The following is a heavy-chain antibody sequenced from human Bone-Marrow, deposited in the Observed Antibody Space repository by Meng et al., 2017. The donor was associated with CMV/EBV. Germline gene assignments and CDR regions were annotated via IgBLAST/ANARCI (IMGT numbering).Heavy chain of an antibody. Sequence: SCAISGDSVSSNSATWSWIRQSPSRGLEWLGRTYYRSKWYNDYAVSVKSRIDINPDTSKNQFSLQLNAVTPEDTAVYYCARVRCSTTSCYYEYYYGMDVWGQGTTVTVSS. J-gene: IGHJ6*02. CDR1: GDSVSSNSAT. D-gene: IGHD2-2*01. V-gene: IGHV6-1*01. CDR2: TYYRSKWYN. CDR3: ARVRCSTTSCYYEYYYGMDV.